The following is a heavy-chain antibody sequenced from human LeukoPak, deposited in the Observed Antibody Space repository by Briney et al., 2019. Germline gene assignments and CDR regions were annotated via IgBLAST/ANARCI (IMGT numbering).Heavy chain of an antibody. V-gene: IGHV3-30*04. CDR2: ISYDGSNK. CDR3: ARLAAVPFYYYGMDV. CDR1: GFTFSSYA. J-gene: IGHJ6*02. Sequence: GGSLRLSCAASGFTFSSYAMHWVRQAPGKGLEWVAVISYDGSNKYYADSVKGRFTISRDNSKNTLYPQMNSLRAEDTAVYYCARLAAVPFYYYGMDVWGQGTTVTVSS.